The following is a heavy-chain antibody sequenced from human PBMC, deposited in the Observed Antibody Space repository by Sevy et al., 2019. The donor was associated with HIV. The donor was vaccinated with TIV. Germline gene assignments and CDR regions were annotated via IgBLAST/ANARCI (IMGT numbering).Heavy chain of an antibody. CDR1: GFTFRNYW. V-gene: IGHV3-7*01. D-gene: IGHD6-13*01. J-gene: IGHJ4*02. CDR3: ARDEYGSPDY. CDR2: IKQGGDTK. Sequence: LSLTCAASGFTFRNYWMAWVRQAPGKGLEWVANIKQGGDTKHCVDSVKGRFTISRDNAKNLVFLQMNTLTAEDMAVYYCARDEYGSPDYWGQGILVTVSS.